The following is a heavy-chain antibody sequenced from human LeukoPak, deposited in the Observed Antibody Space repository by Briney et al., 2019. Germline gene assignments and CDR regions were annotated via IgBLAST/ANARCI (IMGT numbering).Heavy chain of an antibody. J-gene: IGHJ4*02. CDR1: GGSISSGSYY. CDR3: ARRGGSYQYYFDY. D-gene: IGHD1-26*01. V-gene: IGHV4-61*02. Sequence: SETLSLTCTVSGGSISSGSYYWSWIRQPAGRGLEWIGRIYTSGSTNYNPSLKSRVTISVDTSKNQFSLKLSSVTAADTAVYYCARRGGSYQYYFDYWGQGTLVTVSS. CDR2: IYTSGST.